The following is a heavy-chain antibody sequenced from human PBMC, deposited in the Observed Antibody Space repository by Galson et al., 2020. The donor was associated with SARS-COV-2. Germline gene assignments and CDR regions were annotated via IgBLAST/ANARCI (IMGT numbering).Heavy chain of an antibody. CDR3: ARVENRVYYDSSGYYYLEGFDY. J-gene: IGHJ4*02. CDR2: ISAYNGNT. CDR1: GYTFTSYG. Sequence: ASVKVSCKASGYTFTSYGISWVRQAPGQGLEWMGWISAYNGNTNYAQKLQGRVTMTTDTSTSTAYMELRSLRSDDTAVYYCARVENRVYYDSSGYYYLEGFDYWGQGTLVTVSS. V-gene: IGHV1-18*04. D-gene: IGHD3-22*01.